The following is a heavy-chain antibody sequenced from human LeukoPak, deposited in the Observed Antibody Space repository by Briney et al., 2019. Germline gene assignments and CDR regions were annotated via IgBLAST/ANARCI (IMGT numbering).Heavy chain of an antibody. V-gene: IGHV4-61*05. Sequence: KASETLSLTCTVSGGSISSSSHYWSWIRQPPGKGLEWIGYVYYSGSTNYNPSLRSRVTISVDTSKNQFSLKLTSVTAADTAVYYCARRLAVTGRYYFDYWGPGTLVTVSS. CDR1: GGSISSSSHY. J-gene: IGHJ4*02. D-gene: IGHD6-19*01. CDR2: VYYSGST. CDR3: ARRLAVTGRYYFDY.